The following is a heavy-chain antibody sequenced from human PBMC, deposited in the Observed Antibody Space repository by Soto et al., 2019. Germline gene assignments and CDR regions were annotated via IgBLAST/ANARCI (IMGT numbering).Heavy chain of an antibody. V-gene: IGHV1-69*13. CDR1: GGTFSSYA. CDR3: SRVPSLVAVYYGIDV. J-gene: IGHJ6*02. Sequence: GASVKVSWKASGGTFSSYASSRVRQAPGQGGEWMGGFLPIFRTTNYAPQFQGSFTITSDASTSTAYIDLTSLRSDDTAVYYCSRVPSLVAVYYGIDVWGQGTTVPVSS. D-gene: IGHD5-12*01. CDR2: FLPIFRTT.